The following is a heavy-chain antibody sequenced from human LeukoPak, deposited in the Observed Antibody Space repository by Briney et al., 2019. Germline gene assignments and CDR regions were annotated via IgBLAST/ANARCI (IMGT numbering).Heavy chain of an antibody. V-gene: IGHV1-2*02. J-gene: IGHJ4*02. CDR3: ARESSYSSGWWPDFDY. Sequence: ASVKVSCKASGYTFTGYYTHWVRQAPGQGLEWMGWINPNSGGTNYAQKFQGRVTMTRDTSISTAYMELSRLRSDDTAVYYCARESSYSSGWWPDFDYWGQGTLVTVSS. D-gene: IGHD6-19*01. CDR2: INPNSGGT. CDR1: GYTFTGYY.